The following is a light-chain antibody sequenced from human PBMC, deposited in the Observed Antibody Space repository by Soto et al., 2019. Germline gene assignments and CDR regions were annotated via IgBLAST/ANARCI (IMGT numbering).Light chain of an antibody. V-gene: IGKV3-15*01. CDR1: QSVSSD. Sequence: EIVMAQSPATLSVSPGERATLSCRASQSVSSDLAWYQQKPGQAPRLLIYGASTRATGIPARFSGSGSGTELTLTISSLQSEDFAVYYCQQYKHSYTFAQGTKLEIK. CDR2: GAS. CDR3: QQYKHSYT. J-gene: IGKJ2*01.